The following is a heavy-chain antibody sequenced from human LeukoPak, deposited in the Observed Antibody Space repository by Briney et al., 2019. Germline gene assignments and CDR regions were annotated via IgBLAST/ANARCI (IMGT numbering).Heavy chain of an antibody. CDR3: AKRGDSSGYPAYFDY. CDR2: ISYHGGDI. V-gene: IGHV3-30*18. D-gene: IGHD3-22*01. J-gene: IGHJ4*02. Sequence: PGGSLRLSCAASGFTFRNYGMHWVRQAPGKGLEWVAFISYHGGDISYADSVQGRFTISRDNSKNTLYLQMNSLRAEDTAVYYCAKRGDSSGYPAYFDYWGQGTLVTVSS. CDR1: GFTFRNYG.